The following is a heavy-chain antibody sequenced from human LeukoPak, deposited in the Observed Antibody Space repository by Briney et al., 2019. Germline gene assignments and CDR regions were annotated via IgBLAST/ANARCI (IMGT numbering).Heavy chain of an antibody. CDR2: IYSGRSI. D-gene: IGHD4-17*01. J-gene: IGHJ6*02. CDR1: GFTVSSNY. Sequence: GGSLRLSCAASGFTVSSNYMSWVRQAPGKGLELVSVIYSGRSIYYADSVKGRFTISRDNSKNTLYLQMNSLRAEDTAVYYCARDHGPYGDYVYYGMDVWGQGTTVTVSS. CDR3: ARDHGPYGDYVYYGMDV. V-gene: IGHV3-66*01.